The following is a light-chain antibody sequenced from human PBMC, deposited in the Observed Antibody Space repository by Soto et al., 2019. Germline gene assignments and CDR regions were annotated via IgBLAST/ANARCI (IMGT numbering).Light chain of an antibody. J-gene: IGKJ2*01. Sequence: ESMLTQSPGTLSLSPGERATLSCRASQSVSTRYFAWYQQKPGQAPRLLIYGASIRAAGIPDRFSGSGSGTDFTLTISRLEPEDFAVYYCHQFGSSTLAFTFGQGTKLEI. CDR3: HQFGSSTLAFT. CDR1: QSVSTRY. CDR2: GAS. V-gene: IGKV3-20*01.